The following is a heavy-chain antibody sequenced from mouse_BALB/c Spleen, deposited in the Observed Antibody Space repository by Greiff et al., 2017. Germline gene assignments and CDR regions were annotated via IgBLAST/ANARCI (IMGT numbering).Heavy chain of an antibody. CDR2: ISYSGST. CDR3: ARRRASDGMDY. Sequence: DVKLQESGPGLVKPSQSLSLTCTVTGYSITSDYAWNWIRQFPGNKLEWMGYISYSGSTSYNPSLKSRISITRDTSKNQFFLQLNSVTTEDTATYYCARRRASDGMDYWGQGTSVTVSS. D-gene: IGHD3-3*01. J-gene: IGHJ4*01. CDR1: GYSITSDYA. V-gene: IGHV3-2*02.